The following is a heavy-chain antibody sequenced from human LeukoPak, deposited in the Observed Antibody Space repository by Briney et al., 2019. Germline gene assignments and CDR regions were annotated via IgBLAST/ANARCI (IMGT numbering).Heavy chain of an antibody. CDR2: IWPDGSDT. CDR3: ARWGVNAGLDR. D-gene: IGHD3-10*01. Sequence: GGSLRLSCAASGFTFRDYWMACVRQAPGKGLEWVANIWPDGSDTYHVDSVRGRFTISRDNAQSSLNLQMNSLRAEDSAVYYCARWGVNAGLDRWGQGTLVIVSS. CDR1: GFTFRDYW. V-gene: IGHV3-7*01. J-gene: IGHJ5*01.